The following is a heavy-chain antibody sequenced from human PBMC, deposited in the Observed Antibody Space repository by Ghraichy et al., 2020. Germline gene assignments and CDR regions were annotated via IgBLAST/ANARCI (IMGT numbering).Heavy chain of an antibody. CDR3: ARVSPRHYYYYGMDV. J-gene: IGHJ6*02. CDR1: GFTFSSYW. CDR2: IMQDGSEK. V-gene: IGHV3-7*01. Sequence: GGSLRLSCAASGFTFSSYWMSWVRQAPGKGLEWVANIMQDGSEKNYVDSVKGRSTISRDNAKNSLYLQMNSLRAEDTAVYYCARVSPRHYYYYGMDVWGQGTTVTVSS.